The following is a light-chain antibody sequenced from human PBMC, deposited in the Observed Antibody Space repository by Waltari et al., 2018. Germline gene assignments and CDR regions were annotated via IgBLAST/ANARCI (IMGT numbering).Light chain of an antibody. J-gene: IGLJ1*01. CDR3: MIWHNGAYV. CDR2: YKSDSDK. Sequence: QAVLTQPSSLSASPGASASLTCTFHSGINVAAYRIYWYQQKPGSPPQYVLMYKSDSDKQQGSGVPSRFSGSKDASANAGILLISGLQSEDEADYYCMIWHNGAYVFGAGTKVTVL. V-gene: IGLV5-45*02. CDR1: SGINVAAYR.